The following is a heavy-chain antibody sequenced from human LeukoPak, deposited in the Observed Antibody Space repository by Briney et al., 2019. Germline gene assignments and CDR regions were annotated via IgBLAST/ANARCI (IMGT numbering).Heavy chain of an antibody. CDR1: GFTFTNYA. CDR3: ARGNSGSYSQDWFDP. Sequence: PGGSLRLSCVASGFTFTNYAMSWVRQAPGRGLEWVSGISWNSGTIVYADSVKGRFTISRDNAKNSLYLQMSSLRAEDMAFYYCARGNSGSYSQDWFDPWGQGTLVTVSS. CDR2: ISWNSGTI. J-gene: IGHJ5*02. D-gene: IGHD1-26*01. V-gene: IGHV3-9*03.